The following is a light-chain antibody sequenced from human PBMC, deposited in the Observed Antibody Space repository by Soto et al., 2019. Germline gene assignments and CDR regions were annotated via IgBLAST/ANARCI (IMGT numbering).Light chain of an antibody. J-gene: IGKJ5*01. Sequence: EIVLTQSPGTLSLSPGERATLSFRASQSLTSSYLAWYQQKPGQAPRLLIYGAFSRATGIPDRFSGSGSGTDFTLTISRLEPEDFAVYYCQQYGSLITFGQGTRLEIK. CDR1: QSLTSSY. V-gene: IGKV3-20*01. CDR3: QQYGSLIT. CDR2: GAF.